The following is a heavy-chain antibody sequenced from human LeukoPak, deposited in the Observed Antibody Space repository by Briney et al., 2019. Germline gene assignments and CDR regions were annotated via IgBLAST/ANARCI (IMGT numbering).Heavy chain of an antibody. D-gene: IGHD3-22*01. V-gene: IGHV3-23*01. CDR3: AKALGYYDSSGYLNFDS. CDR1: AFTFSNYV. Sequence: GGSLRLSCAASAFTFSNYVMNWVRQAPGKGLEWVSGISGNGGSTYYADSVKGRFTLSRDNSKNTLDLQMSSLRAEDTAVYYCAKALGYYDSSGYLNFDSWGQGTLVTVSS. J-gene: IGHJ4*02. CDR2: ISGNGGST.